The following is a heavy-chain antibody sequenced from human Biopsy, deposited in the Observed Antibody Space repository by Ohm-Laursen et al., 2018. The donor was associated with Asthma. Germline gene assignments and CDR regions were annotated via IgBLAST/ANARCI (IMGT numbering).Heavy chain of an antibody. Sequence: SQTLSLTCTVSGGSITSSSYYWGWIRQPPGKGMEWIGSMYHSGSPNYHPSLKSRATISLDTSKNQLSLRMSSVTAADTAVYFCVRHQYSSSWSTFDYWGQGALVTVSS. CDR2: MYHSGSP. V-gene: IGHV4-39*01. CDR3: VRHQYSSSWSTFDY. J-gene: IGHJ4*02. CDR1: GGSITSSSYY. D-gene: IGHD3-22*01.